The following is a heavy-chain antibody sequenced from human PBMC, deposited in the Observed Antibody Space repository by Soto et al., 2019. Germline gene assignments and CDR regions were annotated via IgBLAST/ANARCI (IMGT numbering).Heavy chain of an antibody. CDR3: AKGAKRITIFGVGGTGFGVDYMDV. J-gene: IGHJ6*03. CDR2: ISGSGGST. V-gene: IGHV3-23*01. Sequence: GGSLRLSCAASGFTFSTYAMSWVRQAPGKGLEWVSAISGSGGSTYYADSVKGRFTISRDNSKNRLYLQMNSLRAEDTAVYYCAKGAKRITIFGVGGTGFGVDYMDVWGKGTTVTVSS. D-gene: IGHD3-3*01. CDR1: GFTFSTYA.